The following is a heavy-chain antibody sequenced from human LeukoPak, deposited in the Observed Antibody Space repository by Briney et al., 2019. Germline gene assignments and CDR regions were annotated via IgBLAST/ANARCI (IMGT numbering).Heavy chain of an antibody. D-gene: IGHD1-26*01. V-gene: IGHV3-23*01. CDR1: GFTFSSYA. Sequence: PGGSLRLSCAASGFTFSSYAMSWVRQAPGKGREWVSAISGSGGSTYYADSVKGRFTISRDNAKNSLYLQVNSLRAEDTAVYYCARDRVGASLDIWGQGTMVTVSS. CDR3: ARDRVGASLDI. J-gene: IGHJ3*02. CDR2: ISGSGGST.